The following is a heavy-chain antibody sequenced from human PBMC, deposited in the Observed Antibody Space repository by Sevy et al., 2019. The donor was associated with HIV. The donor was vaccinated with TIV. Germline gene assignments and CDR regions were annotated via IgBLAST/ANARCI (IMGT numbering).Heavy chain of an antibody. CDR3: ARDCSSATCLWGLDV. D-gene: IGHD2-2*01. CDR1: GFTVSNNY. CDR2: IYAGGNT. Sequence: GGSLRLSCTASGFTVSNNYMSWVRQAPGKGLEWVSAIYAGGNTYYADSVKGRFTISRDNAKTSLYLQMNSLRAEDTAVYYCARDCSSATCLWGLDVWGQGTTVTVSS. J-gene: IGHJ6*02. V-gene: IGHV3-53*01.